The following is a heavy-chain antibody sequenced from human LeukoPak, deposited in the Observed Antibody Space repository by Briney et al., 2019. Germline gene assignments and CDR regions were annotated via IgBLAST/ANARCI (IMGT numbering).Heavy chain of an antibody. Sequence: GGSLRLSCAASGFTFSSYAMSWVRQAPGKGLEWVSAISGSGSSTYYADSVKGRFTISRDNSKNTLYLQMNSLRAEDTAVYYCAKGEYSNYGYFDYWGQGTLVTVSS. CDR1: GFTFSSYA. J-gene: IGHJ4*02. CDR2: ISGSGSST. D-gene: IGHD4-11*01. CDR3: AKGEYSNYGYFDY. V-gene: IGHV3-23*01.